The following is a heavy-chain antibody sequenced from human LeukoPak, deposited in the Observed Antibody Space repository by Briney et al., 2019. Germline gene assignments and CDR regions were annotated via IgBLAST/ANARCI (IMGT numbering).Heavy chain of an antibody. CDR1: GGSFSGYY. CDR3: ARRRGSGSYDYYYGMDV. V-gene: IGHV4-34*01. D-gene: IGHD1-26*01. J-gene: IGHJ6*02. CDR2: INHSGST. Sequence: SETLSLTCAVYGGSFSGYYWSWIRQPPGKGLEWIGEINHSGSTNYNPSLKSRVTISVDMSKNQFSLKLSSVTAADTAVYYCARRRGSGSYDYYYGMDVWGQGTTVTVSS.